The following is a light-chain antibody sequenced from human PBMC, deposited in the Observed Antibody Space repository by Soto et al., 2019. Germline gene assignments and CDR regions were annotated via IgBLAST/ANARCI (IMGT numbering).Light chain of an antibody. CDR3: QQFSSYPLT. V-gene: IGKV1-5*01. CDR2: DAS. CDR1: QSIKNW. J-gene: IGKJ4*01. Sequence: DIQMTQSPSTLSASVGDRVTITCLAIQSIKNWLSWYQQKQGTAPKFLMYDASTLESGVPSRFRGSGSGTDFTLTISRLEPEDVEVYYCQQFSSYPLTFGGGTKVDIK.